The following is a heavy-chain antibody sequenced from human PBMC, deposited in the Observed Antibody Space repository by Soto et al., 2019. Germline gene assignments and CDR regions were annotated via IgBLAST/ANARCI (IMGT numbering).Heavy chain of an antibody. J-gene: IGHJ5*02. CDR3: ARGVGWGSNYNQYTRSDP. Sequence: QVQLVQSGGEVKKPGASVKVSCKASGYTFTNYGISWVRQAPGQGLEWMGWINVYNGNTKYAQKVQGRVTMTTDTYTGPADMEPGSWKPDDTAVYYCARGVGWGSNYNQYTRSDPWGREPWSPSPQ. CDR2: INVYNGNT. D-gene: IGHD3-10*01. V-gene: IGHV1-18*01. CDR1: GYTFTNYG.